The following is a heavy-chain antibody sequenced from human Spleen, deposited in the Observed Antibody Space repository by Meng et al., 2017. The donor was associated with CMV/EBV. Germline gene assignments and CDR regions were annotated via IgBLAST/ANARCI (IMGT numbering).Heavy chain of an antibody. J-gene: IGHJ4*02. V-gene: IGHV1-2*02. CDR3: VRAEQVLEWDPHFDY. D-gene: IGHD3-3*01. Sequence: SGSPFTGYLLHWVRQAPGKGLEWMGWINPDSGGTNYAQNFQGRVTMTRDTSISTAYMDLSRLRSDDTAVYYCVRAEQVLEWDPHFDYWGQGTLVTVSS. CDR1: GSPFTGYL. CDR2: INPDSGGT.